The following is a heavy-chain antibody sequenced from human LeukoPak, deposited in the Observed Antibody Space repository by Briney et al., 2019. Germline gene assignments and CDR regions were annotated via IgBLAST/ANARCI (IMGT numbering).Heavy chain of an antibody. CDR1: GASTASRH. CDR2: MFDTVST. V-gene: IGHV4-59*11. Sequence: SETLSLTCTVSGASTASRHWTWLRQPPGKELEWIAYMFDTVSTKSNPSLKSRLTLSVDTSKKQLSLRLSSVTAADTAVYYCATIKRGSTYGYFDFWGQGIKVTVSS. D-gene: IGHD5-18*01. J-gene: IGHJ4*02. CDR3: ATIKRGSTYGYFDF.